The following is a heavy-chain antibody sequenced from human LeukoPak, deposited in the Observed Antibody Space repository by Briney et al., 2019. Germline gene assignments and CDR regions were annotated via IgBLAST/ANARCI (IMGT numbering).Heavy chain of an antibody. D-gene: IGHD3-22*01. CDR2: LSHSGSS. CDR1: GYSISSGYY. CDR3: TRQSGYYYYYYYMDV. Sequence: SETLSLTCTVSGYSISSGYYWDWIRPPPGKGLEWIGTLSHSGSSYYNPSLKSRVTISVDTSKNQFSLKLSSVTAADTAVYYCTRQSGYYYYYYYMDVWGKGTTVTISS. V-gene: IGHV4-38-2*02. J-gene: IGHJ6*03.